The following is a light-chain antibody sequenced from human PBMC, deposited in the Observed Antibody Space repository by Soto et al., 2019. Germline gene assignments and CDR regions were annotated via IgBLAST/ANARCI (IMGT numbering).Light chain of an antibody. CDR1: QSISSW. Sequence: DIQMTQSPSTLSGSVGDRVTITCRASQSISSWLAWYQQKPGKAPKLLIYKASSLESGVPSRFSGSGSGTEFTLTISRLQPDDFATYYCQQYNSWITFGQGTRLEI. J-gene: IGKJ5*01. CDR2: KAS. V-gene: IGKV1-5*03. CDR3: QQYNSWIT.